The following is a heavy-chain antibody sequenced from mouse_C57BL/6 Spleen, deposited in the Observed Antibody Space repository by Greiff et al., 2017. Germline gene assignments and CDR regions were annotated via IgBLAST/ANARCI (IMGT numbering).Heavy chain of an antibody. CDR1: GYTFTGYW. CDR3: ARDRIYYDYDGYAMDY. CDR2: ILPGSGST. V-gene: IGHV1-9*01. J-gene: IGHJ4*01. D-gene: IGHD2-4*01. Sequence: VQRVESGAELMKPGASVKLSCKATGYTFTGYWIEWVKQRPGHGLEWIGEILPGSGSTNYNEKFKGKATFTADTSSNTAYMQLSSLTTEDSAIYYCARDRIYYDYDGYAMDYWGQGTSVTVSS.